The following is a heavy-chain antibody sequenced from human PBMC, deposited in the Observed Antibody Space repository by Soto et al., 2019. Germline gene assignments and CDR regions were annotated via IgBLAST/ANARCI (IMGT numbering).Heavy chain of an antibody. Sequence: QVQLQESGPGLVKPSQTLSLTCTVSGGSINTGGYYWGWIRHLPGEGLEWIGHIFYAGTAYYNPSVRSRVTVSIDTSANPFSLHMYSVTAADTAMYYCARRLDDTPETFFNWFDPWGQGILVTVSS. V-gene: IGHV4-31*03. CDR1: GGSINTGGYY. D-gene: IGHD2-15*01. CDR3: ARRLDDTPETFFNWFDP. J-gene: IGHJ5*02. CDR2: IFYAGTA.